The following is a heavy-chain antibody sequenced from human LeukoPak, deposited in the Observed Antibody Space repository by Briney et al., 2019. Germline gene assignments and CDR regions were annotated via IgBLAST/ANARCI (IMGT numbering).Heavy chain of an antibody. J-gene: IGHJ5*02. CDR1: GGSIRSY. CDR2: IYGSGST. Sequence: SETLSLTCTVSGGSIRSYWSWIRQPAGKGLEWIGRIYGSGSTDYNPSLKGRVTMSIDTSKNQFSLNLISVTAADTAVYYCARDSGTTGEVKFDPWGQGTLVTVSS. CDR3: ARDSGTTGEVKFDP. D-gene: IGHD3-10*01. V-gene: IGHV4-4*07.